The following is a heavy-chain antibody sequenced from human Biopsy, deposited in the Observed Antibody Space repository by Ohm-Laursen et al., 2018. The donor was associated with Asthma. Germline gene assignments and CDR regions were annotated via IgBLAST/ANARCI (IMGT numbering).Heavy chain of an antibody. V-gene: IGHV3-30*18. CDR2: TSNDGSYR. CDR3: AKVMGSGPVVDVFDI. D-gene: IGHD6-6*01. J-gene: IGHJ3*02. CDR1: GFTFRNYA. Sequence: SLRLSCSATGFTFRNYAMSWVRQTPGKGLEWVAVTSNDGSYRNNGDVVRGRRTISRVNSKMSLIMNILIPEDTRVYYCAKVMGSGPVVDVFDIWGQGTTVTISS.